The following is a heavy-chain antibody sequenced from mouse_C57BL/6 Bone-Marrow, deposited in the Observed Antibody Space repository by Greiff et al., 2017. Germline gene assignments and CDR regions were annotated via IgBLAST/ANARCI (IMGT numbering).Heavy chain of an antibody. CDR2: IYPRSGNT. CDR1: GYTFTSYG. CDR3: ARSGYYGSSYGGYFDV. D-gene: IGHD1-1*01. Sequence: VKLVESGAELARPGASVKLSCKASGYTFTSYGISWVKQRTGQGLEWIGEIYPRSGNTYYNEKFKGKATLTADKSSSTAYMELRSLTSEDSAVYFGARSGYYGSSYGGYFDVWGTGTTVTVSS. J-gene: IGHJ1*03. V-gene: IGHV1-81*01.